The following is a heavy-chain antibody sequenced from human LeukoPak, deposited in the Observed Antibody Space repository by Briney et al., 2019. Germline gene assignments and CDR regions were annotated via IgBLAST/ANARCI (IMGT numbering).Heavy chain of an antibody. CDR1: GFTFSDYY. CDR3: ARGWDTAMATYYYYGMDV. CDR2: ISSSGSTI. D-gene: IGHD5-18*01. Sequence: GGSLRLSCAASGFTFSDYYMSWIRQAPGKGLEWVSYISSSGSTIYYADSVKGRFTISRDNAKNSLYLQMNSLRAEDTAVYYCARGWDTAMATYYYYGMDVWGQGTTVTVSS. V-gene: IGHV3-11*01. J-gene: IGHJ6*02.